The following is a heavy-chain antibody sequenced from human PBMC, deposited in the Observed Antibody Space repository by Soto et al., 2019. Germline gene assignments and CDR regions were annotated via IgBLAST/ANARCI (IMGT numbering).Heavy chain of an antibody. D-gene: IGHD4-4*01. CDR1: GYTFTSYD. Sequence: ASVKVSCKASGYTFTSYDINWVRQATGQGLEWMGWMNPNSGNTGYAQKFQGRVTMTRNTSISTAYMELSSLRSEDTAVYYCAKEYYSNYVVQLDWSQGTLVTVSS. CDR2: MNPNSGNT. J-gene: IGHJ4*02. CDR3: AKEYYSNYVVQLD. V-gene: IGHV1-8*01.